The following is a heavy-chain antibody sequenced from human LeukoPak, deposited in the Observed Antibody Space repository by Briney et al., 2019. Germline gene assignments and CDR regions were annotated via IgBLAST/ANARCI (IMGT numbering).Heavy chain of an antibody. D-gene: IGHD4/OR15-4a*01. CDR1: GFIFSSYS. CDR3: AREREPLDYGDSTNLDY. J-gene: IGHJ4*02. V-gene: IGHV3-21*01. Sequence: GGSLRLSCTASGFIFSSYSMNWVRQAPGKGLEWVSFIGSKTGNIYYGDSVKGRFTISRDDAKNPIYLQMNSLRVEDTAVYYCAREREPLDYGDSTNLDYWGQGTLVTVSS. CDR2: IGSKTGNI.